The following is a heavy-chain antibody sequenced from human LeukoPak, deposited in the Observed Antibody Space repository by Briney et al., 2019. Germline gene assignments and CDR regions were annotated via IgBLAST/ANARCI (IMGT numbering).Heavy chain of an antibody. CDR3: AREFQAPWYSSGWGGAWFDP. D-gene: IGHD6-19*01. CDR2: IKQDGSEK. J-gene: IGHJ5*02. CDR1: AFTFSRYW. V-gene: IGHV3-7*01. Sequence: GGSLRLSCAASAFTFSRYWTTWVRQAPGKGLEWVANIKQDGSEKYYVDSVKGRFTNSRDNAKNSLYLQMNSLRAEDTAVYYCAREFQAPWYSSGWGGAWFDPWGQGTLVTVSS.